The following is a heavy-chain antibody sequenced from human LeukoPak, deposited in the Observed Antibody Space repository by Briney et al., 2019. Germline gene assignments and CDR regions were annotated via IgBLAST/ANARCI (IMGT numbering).Heavy chain of an antibody. J-gene: IGHJ4*02. Sequence: GGSLRLSCAASGFTFRDYYMSWIRQAPGKGLEWISYISGGSTTYYADSVKGRFTISRDNAKNSLYLQMNSLRAEDTAVYYCARGGLGNFDWGQGTLVTVSS. CDR2: ISGGSTT. CDR3: ARGGLGNFD. D-gene: IGHD4-23*01. CDR1: GFTFRDYY. V-gene: IGHV3-69-1*01.